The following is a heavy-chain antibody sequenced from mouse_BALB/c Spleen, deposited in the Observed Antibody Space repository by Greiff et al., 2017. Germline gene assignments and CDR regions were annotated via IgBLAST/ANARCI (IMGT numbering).Heavy chain of an antibody. CDR2: IDPENGNT. J-gene: IGHJ2*01. CDR3: SRGSGRTSLVDY. D-gene: IGHD1-1*01. V-gene: IGHV14-1*02. Sequence: VHVKQSGAELVRPGALVKLSCKASGFNIKDYYMHWVKLRPEQGLEWIGWIDPENGNTIYDPKFQGKASITADTSSNTAYLQLSSLTSEDTAVYYCSRGSGRTSLVDYWGQGTTLTVSS. CDR1: GFNIKDYY.